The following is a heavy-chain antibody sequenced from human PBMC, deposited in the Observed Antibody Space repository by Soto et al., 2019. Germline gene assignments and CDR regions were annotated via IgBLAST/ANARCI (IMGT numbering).Heavy chain of an antibody. V-gene: IGHV3-23*01. CDR2: ISGSGGST. CDR3: AKGSITMIVVVMALDY. J-gene: IGHJ4*02. Sequence: LRLSCAASGFTFSSYAMSWVRQAPGKGLEWVPAISGSGGSTYYADSVKGRFTISRDNSKNTLYLQMNSLRAEDTAVYYCAKGSITMIVVVMALDYWGQGTLVTVSS. D-gene: IGHD3-22*01. CDR1: GFTFSSYA.